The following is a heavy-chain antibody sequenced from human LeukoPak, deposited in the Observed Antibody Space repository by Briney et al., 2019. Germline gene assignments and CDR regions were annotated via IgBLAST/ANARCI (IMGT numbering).Heavy chain of an antibody. D-gene: IGHD6-13*01. J-gene: IGHJ3*02. Sequence: GGSLRLSCAASGFTVSSNYMSWVRQAPGKGLGWVSVIYSGGSTYYADSVKGRFTISRDNSKNTLYLQMNSLRAEDTAVYYCAREIAAGTGAFDIWGQGTMVTVSS. CDR2: IYSGGST. V-gene: IGHV3-53*01. CDR1: GFTVSSNY. CDR3: AREIAAGTGAFDI.